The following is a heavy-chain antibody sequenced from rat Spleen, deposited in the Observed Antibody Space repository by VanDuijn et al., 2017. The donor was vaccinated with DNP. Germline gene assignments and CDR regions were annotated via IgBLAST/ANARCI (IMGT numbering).Heavy chain of an antibody. V-gene: IGHV5S13*01. CDR1: GFTFSNHG. CDR2: ISSGGGIT. Sequence: EVQLVESGGGLVQPGRSLKLSCAVSGFTFSNHGMAWVRQAPTKGLEWVASISSGGGITDYRDSVKGRFTISRDDAKSTLYLQMNSLRSEDTATYYCVRGGFHFDYWGLGVMVTVSS. CDR3: VRGGFHFDY. J-gene: IGHJ2*01. D-gene: IGHD4-1*01.